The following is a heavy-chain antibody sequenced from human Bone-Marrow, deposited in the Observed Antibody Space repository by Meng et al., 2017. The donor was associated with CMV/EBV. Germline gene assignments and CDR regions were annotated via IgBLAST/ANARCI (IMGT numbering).Heavy chain of an antibody. V-gene: IGHV3-48*03. CDR3: AREGYCTNGVCYRGLGAFDI. D-gene: IGHD2-8*01. Sequence: GGSLRLSCAASGFTFSTYEMTWVRQAPGKGLEWVSYISSSGSTIYYANSVKGRFTISRDNAKNSLYLQMNSLRAEDTAVYYCAREGYCTNGVCYRGLGAFDIWGQGTMVTGSS. CDR1: GFTFSTYE. CDR2: ISSSGSTI. J-gene: IGHJ3*02.